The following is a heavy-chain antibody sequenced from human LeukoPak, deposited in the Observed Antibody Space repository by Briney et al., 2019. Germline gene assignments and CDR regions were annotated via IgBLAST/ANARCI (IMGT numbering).Heavy chain of an antibody. CDR1: GFTFSSYW. Sequence: GGSLRLSCAASGFTFSSYWMHWVRQAPGKGLVWVSHINSDGSSTNYAESVKGRFTISRDNAKNTLYLQMNSLRAEDTAVFYCARTGIAARPPVWFDPWGQGTLVTVSS. J-gene: IGHJ5*02. D-gene: IGHD6-6*01. CDR3: ARTGIAARPPVWFDP. V-gene: IGHV3-74*01. CDR2: INSDGSST.